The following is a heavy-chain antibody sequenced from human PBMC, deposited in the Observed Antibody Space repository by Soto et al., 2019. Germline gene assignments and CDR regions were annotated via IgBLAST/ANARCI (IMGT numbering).Heavy chain of an antibody. CDR3: AWRIFAN. CDR1: GFTLSDYG. V-gene: IGHV3-23*01. J-gene: IGHJ4*02. CDR2: ISGGGGSP. D-gene: IGHD2-15*01. Sequence: EVRRWESGGGLGQPGGALRLSCAASGFTLSDYGINGVRQVPCTGLEWVSLISGGGGSPFYADSVKCRFTGSRDNSKNMVYLQLNNLKAEDTAIYYCAWRIFANWGTVTMVTVSA.